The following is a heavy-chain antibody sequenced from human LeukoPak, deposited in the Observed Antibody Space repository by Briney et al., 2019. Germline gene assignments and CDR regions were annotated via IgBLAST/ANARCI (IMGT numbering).Heavy chain of an antibody. CDR1: GFTFSSYA. D-gene: IGHD2-15*01. CDR2: ISGSGGRT. J-gene: IGHJ4*02. V-gene: IGHV3-23*01. Sequence: GGSLRLSCAASGFTFSSYAMSWVRQAPGKGLEWVSAISGSGGRTYYADSVQGRFTISRDNSKNTLYLQMSGLRAEDTAVYYCAKRYCSGGYCYWGYAFDYWGQGTLVTVSS. CDR3: AKRYCSGGYCYWGYAFDY.